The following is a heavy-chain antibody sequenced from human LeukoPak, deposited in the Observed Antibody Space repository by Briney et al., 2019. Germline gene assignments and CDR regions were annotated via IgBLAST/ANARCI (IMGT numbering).Heavy chain of an antibody. CDR1: GFTFSSYA. Sequence: PGGSLRLSCAVSGFTFSSYAMSWVRQAPGKGLEWVAAISGSGGGTDYADSVKGRFTISRDNSKNTLYLQMNSLRAEDTAVYYCARVAAGTYYYYGMDVWGQGTTVTVSS. D-gene: IGHD6-13*01. V-gene: IGHV3-23*01. J-gene: IGHJ6*02. CDR2: ISGSGGGT. CDR3: ARVAAGTYYYYGMDV.